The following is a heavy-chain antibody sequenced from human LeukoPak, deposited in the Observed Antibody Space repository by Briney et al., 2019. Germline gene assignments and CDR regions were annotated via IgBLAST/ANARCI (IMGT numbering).Heavy chain of an antibody. D-gene: IGHD3-10*01. J-gene: IGHJ4*02. V-gene: IGHV1-18*01. CDR3: ARDRTSGSYYYQTDYFDY. CDR1: GYTCTSYG. Sequence: ASVKVSCKASGYTCTSYGISWLRQAPGQGLEWMGWISAYNGNTNYAQKLQGRVTMTTDTSTSTAYMELRSLRSDDTAVYYCARDRTSGSYYYQTDYFDYWGQGTLVTVSS. CDR2: ISAYNGNT.